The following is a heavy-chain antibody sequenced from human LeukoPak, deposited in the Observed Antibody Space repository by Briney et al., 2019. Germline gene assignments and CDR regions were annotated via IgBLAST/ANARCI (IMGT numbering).Heavy chain of an antibody. V-gene: IGHV3-7*01. CDR3: ARVVGARVYYYYYMDV. CDR2: IKQDGSEK. D-gene: IGHD1-26*01. Sequence: PGGSLRLSCAASGFTFSSYWMSWVRQAPGKGLEWVANIKQDGSEKYYVDSVKGRFTISRDNAKNSLYLQMNSLRAEDTAVYYCARVVGARVYYYYYMDVWGKGTTVTVSS. J-gene: IGHJ6*03. CDR1: GFTFSSYW.